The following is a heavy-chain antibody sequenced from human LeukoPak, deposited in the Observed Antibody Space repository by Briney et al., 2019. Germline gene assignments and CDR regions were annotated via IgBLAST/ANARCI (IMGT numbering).Heavy chain of an antibody. Sequence: PSETLSLTCTVSGGSISSYYWSWIRQPPGKGLEWIGYIYTSGSTNYNPSLKSRVTISVDTSKNQFSLKLSSVTAADTAVYYCARVALWFGELLYEYYYMGVWGKGTTVTVSS. D-gene: IGHD3-10*01. V-gene: IGHV4-4*09. CDR3: ARVALWFGELLYEYYYMGV. J-gene: IGHJ6*03. CDR2: IYTSGST. CDR1: GGSISSYY.